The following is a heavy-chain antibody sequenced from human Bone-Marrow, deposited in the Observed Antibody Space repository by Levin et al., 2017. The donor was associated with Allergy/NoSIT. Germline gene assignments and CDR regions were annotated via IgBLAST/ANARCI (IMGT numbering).Heavy chain of an antibody. CDR3: ARTYYDSSGPEYDY. V-gene: IGHV3-20*04. D-gene: IGHD3-22*01. J-gene: IGHJ4*02. Sequence: SCAGSGFSFDDYGMSWVRQAPGKGLEWVAGINWNEVSTGYADSVKGRFTISRDNAKNSLYLQMNSLRVEDTAMYYCARTYYDSSGPEYDYWGQGTLVTVSS. CDR1: GFSFDDYG. CDR2: INWNEVST.